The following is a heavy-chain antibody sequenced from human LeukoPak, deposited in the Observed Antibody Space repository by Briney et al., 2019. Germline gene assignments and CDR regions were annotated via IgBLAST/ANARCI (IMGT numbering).Heavy chain of an antibody. CDR2: IIPIFGTA. J-gene: IGHJ5*02. Sequence: SVKVSCKASGGTFSSYAISGVRQAPGQGLEWMGGIIPIFGTANYAQKFQGRVTITTDESTSTAYMELSSLRSEDTAVYYCAREAYYDSSGYYSGWFDPWGQGTLVTVSS. V-gene: IGHV1-69*05. D-gene: IGHD3-22*01. CDR3: AREAYYDSSGYYSGWFDP. CDR1: GGTFSSYA.